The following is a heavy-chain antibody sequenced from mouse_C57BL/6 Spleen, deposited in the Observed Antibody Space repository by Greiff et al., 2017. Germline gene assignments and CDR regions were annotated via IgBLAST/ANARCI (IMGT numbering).Heavy chain of an antibody. V-gene: IGHV3-6*01. J-gene: IGHJ3*01. CDR1: GYSIPSGYY. CDR3: ARGENWFAY. Sequence: EVKLQESGPGLVKPSQSLSLTCSVTGYSIPSGYYWNWIRQFPGNKLEWMGYISYDGSNNYNPSLKNRISITRDTSKNQFFLMWNSVTTEDTATYYCARGENWFAYWGQGTLVTVSA. CDR2: ISYDGSN.